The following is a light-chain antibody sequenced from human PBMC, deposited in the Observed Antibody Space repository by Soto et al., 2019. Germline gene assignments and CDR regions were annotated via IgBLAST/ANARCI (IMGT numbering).Light chain of an antibody. CDR2: SVS. CDR1: QGVSGW. Sequence: DIQMTQSPSSVSASVGDRVTITCRASQGVSGWLAWYQQKPGKAPKLLIYSVSSLQSGVPARFSGSGSGPDFALSISSLQPAYFATYYYQPANGFPVAFGGGTRVALK. V-gene: IGKV1-12*01. CDR3: QPANGFPVA. J-gene: IGKJ4*01.